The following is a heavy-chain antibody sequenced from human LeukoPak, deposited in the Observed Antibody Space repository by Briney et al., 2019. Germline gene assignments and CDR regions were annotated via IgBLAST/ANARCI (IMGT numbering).Heavy chain of an antibody. CDR3: ARGARYCTNGVCSLYYYYYMDV. Sequence: ASVKVSCKASGYTFTGYYMHWVRQAPGQGLEWMGRINPNSGGTNYAQKFQGRVTMTRDTYISTAYMELSRLRSDDTAVYYCARGARYCTNGVCSLYYYYYMDVWGKGTTVTVSS. CDR2: INPNSGGT. D-gene: IGHD2-8*01. V-gene: IGHV1-2*06. CDR1: GYTFTGYY. J-gene: IGHJ6*03.